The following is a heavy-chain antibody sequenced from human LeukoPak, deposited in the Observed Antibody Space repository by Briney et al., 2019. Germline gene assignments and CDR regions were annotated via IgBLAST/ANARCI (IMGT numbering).Heavy chain of an antibody. D-gene: IGHD3-10*01. CDR3: AREMADLTYYGSGSYYVDY. V-gene: IGHV3-48*02. Sequence: GGSRSPSGEASGFTFSSFSMNWVRQAQGKGLEWVSYISSISSTIYYADSVKGRFTISRDNAKNSLYLQMNSLRDEDTAVYYCAREMADLTYYGSGSYYVDYWGQGTLVTVSS. CDR1: GFTFSSFS. J-gene: IGHJ4*02. CDR2: ISSISSTI.